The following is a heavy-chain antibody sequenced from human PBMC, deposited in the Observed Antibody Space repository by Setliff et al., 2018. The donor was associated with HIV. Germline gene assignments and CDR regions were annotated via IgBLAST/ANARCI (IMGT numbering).Heavy chain of an antibody. CDR2: IIPIFGTA. CDR3: ASAGAWQRNALDI. CDR1: GGTFSNYG. V-gene: IGHV1-69*13. D-gene: IGHD5-12*01. Sequence: SVKVSCKAYGGTFSNYGISWVRQAPGQGLEWMGGIIPIFGTANYAQKFQGRVTITADASTSTAYLELSSLSSEDTAVYYCASAGAWQRNALDIWGQGTMVTVSS. J-gene: IGHJ3*02.